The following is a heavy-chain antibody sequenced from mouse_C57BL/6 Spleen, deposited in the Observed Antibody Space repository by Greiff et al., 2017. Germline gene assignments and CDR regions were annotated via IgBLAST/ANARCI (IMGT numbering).Heavy chain of an antibody. J-gene: IGHJ3*01. D-gene: IGHD1-1*01. CDR3: ARWDYGSSYEGWFAY. Sequence: VQLKESGPELVKPGASVKISCKASGYSFTDYNMNWVKQSNGKSLEWIGVINPNYGTTSYNQKFKGKATLTVDQSSSTAYMQLNSLTSEDSAVYYCARWDYGSSYEGWFAYWGQGTLVTVSA. CDR2: INPNYGTT. CDR1: GYSFTDYN. V-gene: IGHV1-39*01.